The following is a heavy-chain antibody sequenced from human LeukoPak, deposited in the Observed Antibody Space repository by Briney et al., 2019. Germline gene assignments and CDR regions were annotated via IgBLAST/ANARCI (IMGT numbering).Heavy chain of an antibody. J-gene: IGHJ4*02. CDR2: IYHSGST. CDR3: ARGLTSGYSSRWYEDY. Sequence: SETLSLTCTVSGYSISSAYYWGWIRQPPGKGLEWIGSIYHSGSTYYNPSLKSRVTISVDTSKNQFSLKLSSVTAADTAVYYCARGLTSGYSSRWYEDYWGQGTLVTVSS. D-gene: IGHD6-13*01. CDR1: GYSISSAYY. V-gene: IGHV4-38-2*02.